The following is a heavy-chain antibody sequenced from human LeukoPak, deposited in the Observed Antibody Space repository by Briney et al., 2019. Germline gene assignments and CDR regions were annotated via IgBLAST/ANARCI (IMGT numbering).Heavy chain of an antibody. Sequence: ASVKVSCKASGYTFTSYYMHWVRQAPGQGLEWMGRINPNSGGTNYAQKFQGRVTMTRDTSISTAYMELSRLRSDDTAVYYCARGESTVNAFDIWGQGTMVTVSS. CDR3: ARGESTVNAFDI. D-gene: IGHD4-11*01. CDR2: INPNSGGT. CDR1: GYTFTSYY. V-gene: IGHV1-2*06. J-gene: IGHJ3*02.